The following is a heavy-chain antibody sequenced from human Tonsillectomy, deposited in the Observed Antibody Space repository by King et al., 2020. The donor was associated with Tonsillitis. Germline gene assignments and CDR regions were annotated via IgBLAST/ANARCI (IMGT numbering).Heavy chain of an antibody. J-gene: IGHJ6*02. CDR1: GFTFSSYA. V-gene: IGHV3-30-3*01. Sequence: VQLVESGGGVVQPGRSLRLSCAASGFTFSSYAMHWVRQAPGKGLEWVAVISYDGSNKNYADSVKGRFTISRDNSKNMLYLQKNSLRAEDTAVYYCARVLWFGELIFPTYYYYGMDVWGQGTTVTVSS. CDR2: ISYDGSNK. CDR3: ARVLWFGELIFPTYYYYGMDV. D-gene: IGHD3-10*01.